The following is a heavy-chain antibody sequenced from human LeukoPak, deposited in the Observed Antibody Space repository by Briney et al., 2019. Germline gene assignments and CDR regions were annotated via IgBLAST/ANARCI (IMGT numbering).Heavy chain of an antibody. V-gene: IGHV5-51*01. CDR2: IYPDDSDT. CDR1: GYNFASYW. Sequence: SGESLKISCKGSGYNFASYWIGWVRQMHGKGLEWMGIIYPDDSDTRYSPSFQGQVTISADKSISTAYLQWSSLKASDTAMYYCARHRGFGGNYDYWGQGTLVTVSS. CDR3: ARHRGFGGNYDY. J-gene: IGHJ4*02. D-gene: IGHD2-15*01.